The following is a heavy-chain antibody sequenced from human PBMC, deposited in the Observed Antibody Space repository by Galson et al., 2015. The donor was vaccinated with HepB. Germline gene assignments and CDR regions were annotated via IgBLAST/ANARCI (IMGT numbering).Heavy chain of an antibody. CDR1: GGSISGYY. Sequence: ETLSLTCTVSGGSISGYYWGWIRQPAGKGLEWIGRIHTSGSTNYNPSLKSRVTMSVDTSKNQFSLRLSSVTAADTAVYYCAREGDFWSGYPYYYYYYMDVWDKGTTVTVSS. J-gene: IGHJ6*03. D-gene: IGHD3-3*01. CDR2: IHTSGST. V-gene: IGHV4-4*07. CDR3: AREGDFWSGYPYYYYYYMDV.